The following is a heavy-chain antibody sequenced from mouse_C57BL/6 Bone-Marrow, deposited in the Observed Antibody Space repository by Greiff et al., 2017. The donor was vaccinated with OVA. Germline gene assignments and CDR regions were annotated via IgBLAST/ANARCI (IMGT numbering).Heavy chain of an antibody. V-gene: IGHV14-3*01. J-gene: IGHJ2*01. Sequence: VQLKESVAELVRPGASVKLSCTASGFNIKNTYMHWVKQRPEQGLEWIGRIDPANGNTKYAPKFQGKATITADTSSNTAYLQLSSLTSEDTAIYYCARSDYYGSSYPDYWGQGTTLTVSS. CDR2: IDPANGNT. CDR3: ARSDYYGSSYPDY. D-gene: IGHD1-1*01. CDR1: GFNIKNTY.